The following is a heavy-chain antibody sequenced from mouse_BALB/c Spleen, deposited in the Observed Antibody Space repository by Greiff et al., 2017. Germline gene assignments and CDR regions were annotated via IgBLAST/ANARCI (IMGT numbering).Heavy chain of an antibody. Sequence: VQLQQSGPGLVKPSQSLSLTCTVTGYSITSDYAWNWIRQFPGNKLEWMGYISYSGSTSYNPSLKSRISITRDTSKNQFFLQLNSVTTEDTATYYCARRYGYHYFDYWGQGTTLTVSS. CDR1: GYSITSDYA. J-gene: IGHJ2*01. D-gene: IGHD1-2*01. V-gene: IGHV3-2*02. CDR2: ISYSGST. CDR3: ARRYGYHYFDY.